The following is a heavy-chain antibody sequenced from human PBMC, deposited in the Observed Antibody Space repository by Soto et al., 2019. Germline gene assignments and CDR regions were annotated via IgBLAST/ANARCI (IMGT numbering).Heavy chain of an antibody. V-gene: IGHV1-18*01. CDR1: GYTFTSYG. J-gene: IGHJ4*02. D-gene: IGHD3-16*02. Sequence: GASVKVSCKASGYTFTSYGISWVRQAPGQGLEWMGWISAYNGNTNYAQKLQGRVTMTTDTSTSTAYMELRSLRSDDTAVYYCAMSFYDYIWGSYRPAEFPNFDYWGQGTLVTVSS. CDR3: AMSFYDYIWGSYRPAEFPNFDY. CDR2: ISAYNGNT.